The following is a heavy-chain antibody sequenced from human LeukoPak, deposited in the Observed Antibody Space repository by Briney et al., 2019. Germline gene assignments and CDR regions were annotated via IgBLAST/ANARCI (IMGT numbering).Heavy chain of an antibody. V-gene: IGHV4-59*08. CDR1: GDSISSYY. J-gene: IGHJ4*02. Sequence: PSETLSLTCTVSGDSISSYYWSWIRQPPGKGLEWIGYIYYSGSTNYNPSLKSRVTISVDTSKNQFSLKLSSVTAADTAVYYCARLTPYSGSPLGDYWGQGTLVTVSS. CDR3: ARLTPYSGSPLGDY. CDR2: IYYSGST. D-gene: IGHD1-26*01.